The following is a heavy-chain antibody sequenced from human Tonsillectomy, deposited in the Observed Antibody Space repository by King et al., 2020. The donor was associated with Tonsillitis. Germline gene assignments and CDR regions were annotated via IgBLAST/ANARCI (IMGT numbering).Heavy chain of an antibody. V-gene: IGHV3-9*01. Sequence: EVQLVESGGGLVQPGRSLRLSCAASGFTFDDYAMHWVRQAPGKGLEWVSGISWNSGSIGYADSVKGRFTISRDNAKNSLYLQMNSLRAEDTALYYCAKGYDILTGYYPHGMDVWGQGTTVTVSS. J-gene: IGHJ6*02. CDR3: AKGYDILTGYYPHGMDV. CDR2: ISWNSGSI. D-gene: IGHD3-9*01. CDR1: GFTFDDYA.